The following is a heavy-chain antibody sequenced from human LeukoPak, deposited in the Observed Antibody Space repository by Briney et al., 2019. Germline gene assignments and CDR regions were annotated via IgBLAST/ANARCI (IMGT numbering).Heavy chain of an antibody. CDR1: GGTFSCYA. V-gene: IGHV1-69*04. CDR2: IIPILGIA. Sequence: GASVKVSCKASGGTFSCYAISWGRQAPGQGLEWMGRIIPILGIANYAQKFQGRVTITTDESTSTAYMELSSLRSEDTAVYYCARAEGYDTPFFDYWGQGTLVTVSS. D-gene: IGHD5-12*01. CDR3: ARAEGYDTPFFDY. J-gene: IGHJ4*02.